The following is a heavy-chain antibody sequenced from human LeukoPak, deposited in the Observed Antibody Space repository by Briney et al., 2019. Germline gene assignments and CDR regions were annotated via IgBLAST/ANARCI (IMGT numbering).Heavy chain of an antibody. V-gene: IGHV3-23*01. CDR1: GFTFSSYA. D-gene: IGHD3-9*01. Sequence: GGSLRLSCAASGFTFSSYAMSWVRQAPGKGLEWVSSISGSGGSTYYADSVKGRFTISRDNAKNSLYLQMNSLRAEDTAVYYCVTNFDPDVDWGQGTLVTVSS. CDR3: VTNFDPDVD. J-gene: IGHJ4*02. CDR2: ISGSGGST.